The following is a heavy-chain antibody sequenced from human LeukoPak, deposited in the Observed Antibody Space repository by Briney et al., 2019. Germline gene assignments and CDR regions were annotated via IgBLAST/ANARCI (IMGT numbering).Heavy chain of an antibody. V-gene: IGHV1-3*01. CDR2: INAGNGNT. CDR1: GFTFNTYD. CDR3: ARRPIVGATNPFDY. Sequence: ASVKVSCKASGFTFNTYDITWVRQAPGQRLEWMGWINAGNGNTKYSQKFQGRVTITRDTSASTAYMELSSLRSEDTAVYYCARRPIVGATNPFDYWGQGTLVTVSS. J-gene: IGHJ4*02. D-gene: IGHD1-26*01.